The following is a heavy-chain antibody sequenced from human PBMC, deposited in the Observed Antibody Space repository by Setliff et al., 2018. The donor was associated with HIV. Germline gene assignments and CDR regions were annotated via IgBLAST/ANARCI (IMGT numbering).Heavy chain of an antibody. D-gene: IGHD2-15*01. CDR2: FSYNGGR. CDR3: VKHVDSDFSGDPDWFDP. J-gene: IGHJ5*02. Sequence: PSETLSLTCTVSGDSVSTRNSFWGWIRQPPGKGLGWIGSFSYNGGRRYTPSLKSRVTISADMSKNQFSLNLNSVTAADTAVYYCVKHVDSDFSGDPDWFDPWGQGIPVTVSS. CDR1: GDSVSTRNSF. V-gene: IGHV4-39*01.